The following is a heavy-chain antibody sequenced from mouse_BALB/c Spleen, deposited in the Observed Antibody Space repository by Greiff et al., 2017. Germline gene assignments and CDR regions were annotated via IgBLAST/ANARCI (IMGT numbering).Heavy chain of an antibody. V-gene: IGHV1-31*01. Sequence: VQLKQSGPELVKPGASVKISCKASGYSFTGYYMHWVKQSHVKSLEWIGRINPYNGATSYNQNFKDKASLTVDKSSSTAYMELHSLTSEDSAVYYCARTGNYAMDYWGQGTSVTVSS. CDR2: INPYNGAT. CDR1: GYSFTGYY. J-gene: IGHJ4*01. CDR3: ARTGNYAMDY.